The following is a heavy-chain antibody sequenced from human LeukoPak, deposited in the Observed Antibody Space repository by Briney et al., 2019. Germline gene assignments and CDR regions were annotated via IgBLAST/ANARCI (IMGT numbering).Heavy chain of an antibody. CDR3: AILFYGDYEYYFDY. V-gene: IGHV1-24*01. Sequence: ASVKVSCKASGGTFSSYAISWVRQAPGKGLEWMGGFDPEDGETIYAQKFQGRVTMTEDTSTDTAYMELSSLRSEDTAVYYCAILFYGDYEYYFDYWGQGTLVTVSS. CDR1: GGTFSSYA. CDR2: FDPEDGET. J-gene: IGHJ4*02. D-gene: IGHD4-17*01.